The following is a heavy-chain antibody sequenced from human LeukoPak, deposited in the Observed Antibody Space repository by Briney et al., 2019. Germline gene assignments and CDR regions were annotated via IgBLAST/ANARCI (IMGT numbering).Heavy chain of an antibody. CDR1: GGSIRRADYY. CDR3: ARGTGHGWGHYFDS. J-gene: IGHJ4*02. CDR2: IYHSGST. V-gene: IGHV4-39*07. Sequence: KPSETLSLTCTVSGGSIRRADYYWGWIRQSPGKGLEWIGSIYHSGSTYYNPSLQSRVTKSVDTSKNQFSLNLTSVTAADTAVYFCARGTGHGWGHYFDSWGQGTQVTVSS. D-gene: IGHD6-19*01.